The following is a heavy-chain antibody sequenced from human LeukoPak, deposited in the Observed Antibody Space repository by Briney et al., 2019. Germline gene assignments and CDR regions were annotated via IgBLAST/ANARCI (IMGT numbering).Heavy chain of an antibody. Sequence: GGSLRLSCGASGFTFSTYWMTWVRQAPGKGLEWVANIRPDGSEKYYVDSVKGRFTISRDNAKNSLYLQMNSLRAEDTAVYYCASGYSSSWATFDYWGQGTLVTVSS. J-gene: IGHJ4*02. V-gene: IGHV3-7*01. D-gene: IGHD6-13*01. CDR3: ASGYSSSWATFDY. CDR2: IRPDGSEK. CDR1: GFTFSTYW.